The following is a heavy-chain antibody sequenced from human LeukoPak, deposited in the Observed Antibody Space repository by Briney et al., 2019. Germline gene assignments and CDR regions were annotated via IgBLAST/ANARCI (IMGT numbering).Heavy chain of an antibody. CDR3: TRVYYYDSSGEYYFDY. CDR1: GFTFCDYS. CDR2: IRSKPYGGTR. D-gene: IGHD3-22*01. J-gene: IGHJ4*02. Sequence: GSPRLSCTASGFTFCDYSMRLVRQAPGEGLEWVGFIRSKPYGGTRDYAASVKGRFTISRDDSKSIAYLQMNSLKTEDTAVYYCTRVYYYDSSGEYYFDYWGQGTLVTVSS. V-gene: IGHV3-49*04.